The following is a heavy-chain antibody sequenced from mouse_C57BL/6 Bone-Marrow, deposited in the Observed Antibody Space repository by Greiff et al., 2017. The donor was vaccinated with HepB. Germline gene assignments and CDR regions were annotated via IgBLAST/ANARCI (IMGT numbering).Heavy chain of an antibody. CDR2: ISSGGSYT. CDR1: GFTFSSYG. CDR3: ARGGGNFYYFDY. Sequence: EVQLVESGGDLVKPGGSLKLSCAASGFTFSSYGMSWVRQTPDKRLEWVATISSGGSYTYYPDSVKGRFTISRDNAKNTLYLQMSSLKSEDTAMYYCARGGGNFYYFDYWGQGTTLTVSS. J-gene: IGHJ2*01. D-gene: IGHD2-1*01. V-gene: IGHV5-6*01.